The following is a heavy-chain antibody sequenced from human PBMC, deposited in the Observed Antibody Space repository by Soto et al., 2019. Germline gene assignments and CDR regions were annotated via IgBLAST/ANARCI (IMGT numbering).Heavy chain of an antibody. J-gene: IGHJ5*02. D-gene: IGHD5-12*01. CDR2: IYYSGST. Sequence: PSETLSLTCTVSGGSISSSSYYWGWIRQPPGKGLEWIGSIYYSGSTYYNPSLKSRVTISVDTSKNQFSLKLSSVTAADTAVYYCARRAVFLYSGYDPNWFDPWGQGTLVTVSS. CDR3: ARRAVFLYSGYDPNWFDP. V-gene: IGHV4-39*01. CDR1: GGSISSSSYY.